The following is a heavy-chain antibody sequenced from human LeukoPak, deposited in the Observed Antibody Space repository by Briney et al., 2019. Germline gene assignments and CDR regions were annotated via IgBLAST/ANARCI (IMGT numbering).Heavy chain of an antibody. CDR3: AKPTYSSSWYTTPSYFDY. CDR2: IRYDGSNK. Sequence: GGSLRLSCAASGFTFSSYGMHGVRQAPGKGREWVACIRYDGSNKYYADSVKGRFTISRDNSKNPLYLQMNSLRAEDTAVYHCAKPTYSSSWYTTPSYFDYWGQGTLVTVSS. J-gene: IGHJ4*02. D-gene: IGHD6-13*01. CDR1: GFTFSSYG. V-gene: IGHV3-30*02.